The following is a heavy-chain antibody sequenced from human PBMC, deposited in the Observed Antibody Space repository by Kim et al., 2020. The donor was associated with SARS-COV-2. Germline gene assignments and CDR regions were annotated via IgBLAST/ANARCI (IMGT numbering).Heavy chain of an antibody. J-gene: IGHJ4*02. V-gene: IGHV3-53*01. D-gene: IGHD5-18*01. CDR2: IYSGGST. CDR1: GFTVSSNY. Sequence: GGSLRLSCAASGFTVSSNYMSWVRQAPGKGLEWVSVIYSGGSTYYADSVKGRFTISRDNSKNTLYLQMNSLRAEDTAVYYCARARRGYSYGRFDYWGQGTLVTVSS. CDR3: ARARRGYSYGRFDY.